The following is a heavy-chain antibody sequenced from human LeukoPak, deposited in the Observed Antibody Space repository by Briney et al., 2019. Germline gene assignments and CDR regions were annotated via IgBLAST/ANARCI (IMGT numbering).Heavy chain of an antibody. Sequence: SGGSLRLSCAASGFTFSNAWMSWVRQAPGKGLEWVAVISYDGSNKYYADSVKGRFTISRDNSKNTLYLQMNSLRAEDTAVYYCASGRYGSGSYEFDYWGQGTLVTVSS. CDR1: GFTFSNAW. CDR3: ASGRYGSGSYEFDY. CDR2: ISYDGSNK. D-gene: IGHD3-10*01. V-gene: IGHV3-30*03. J-gene: IGHJ4*02.